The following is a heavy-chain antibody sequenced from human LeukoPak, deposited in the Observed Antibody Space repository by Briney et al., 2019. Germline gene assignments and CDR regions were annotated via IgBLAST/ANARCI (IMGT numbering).Heavy chain of an antibody. V-gene: IGHV3-20*04. CDR3: ARVGYDSTPTWGDAFDI. CDR1: GFTFDDYG. Sequence: GXXLRLSCAASGFTFDDYGMSWVRQAPGKGLEWVSGINWNGGSTGYADSVKGRFTISRDNAKNSLYLQMNSLRAEDTALYYCARVGYDSTPTWGDAFDIWGQGTMVTVSS. D-gene: IGHD3-22*01. CDR2: INWNGGST. J-gene: IGHJ3*02.